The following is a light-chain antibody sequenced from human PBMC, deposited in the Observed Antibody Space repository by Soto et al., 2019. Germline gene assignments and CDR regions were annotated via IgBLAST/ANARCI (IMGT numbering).Light chain of an antibody. CDR3: SSYTSSTSFY. Sequence: QSVVAQPGFPAGAPWQGITLSFTRTTHYVGGFNYVSWYQQDPGNAPKLMIYDVTNRPSGVSNRFSGSKSGNTASLTISGLQAEDEADYYCSSYTSSTSFYFGTGTKVTVL. CDR1: THYVGGFNY. J-gene: IGLJ1*01. V-gene: IGLV2-14*01. CDR2: DVT.